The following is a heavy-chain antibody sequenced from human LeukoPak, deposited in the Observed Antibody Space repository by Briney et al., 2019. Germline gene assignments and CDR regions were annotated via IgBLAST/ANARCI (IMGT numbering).Heavy chain of an antibody. CDR1: GYTFTSYY. J-gene: IGHJ6*02. CDR3: ARRTIAAAGIKNYGMDV. V-gene: IGHV1-46*01. Sequence: ASVKVSCKASGYTFTSYYMHWVRQAPGQGLEWMGIINPSGGSTSYAQKFQGRVTMTTDTSTSTAYMELRSLRSDDTAVYYCARRTIAAAGIKNYGMDVWGQGTTVTVSS. CDR2: INPSGGST. D-gene: IGHD6-13*01.